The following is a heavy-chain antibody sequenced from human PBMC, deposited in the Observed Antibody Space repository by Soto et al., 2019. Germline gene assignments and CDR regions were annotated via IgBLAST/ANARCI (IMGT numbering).Heavy chain of an antibody. D-gene: IGHD3-22*01. V-gene: IGHV1-18*04. CDR1: GYTFTSYG. Sequence: QVQLVQSGAEVKKPGASVKVSCKASGYTFTSYGISWVRQAPGQGLEWMGWISAYNGNTNYAQKLQGRVTMTTDTSTSTAYIELRSLRSDDTAVYYCAIGGSPYYYDSSGYPPDYWGQGTLVTVSS. CDR2: ISAYNGNT. J-gene: IGHJ4*02. CDR3: AIGGSPYYYDSSGYPPDY.